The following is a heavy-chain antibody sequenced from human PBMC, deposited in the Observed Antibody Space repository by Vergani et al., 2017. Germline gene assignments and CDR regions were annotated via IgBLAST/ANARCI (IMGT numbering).Heavy chain of an antibody. J-gene: IGHJ4*02. CDR2: ISSSSSTI. CDR3: ARPYDFWSGYVSSY. V-gene: IGHV3-48*01. D-gene: IGHD3-3*01. CDR1: GFTFSSYS. Sequence: EVQLVESGGGLVQPGGSLRLSCAASGFTFSSYSMNWVRQAPGKGLEWVSYISSSSSTIYYADSVKGRFTISRDNAKNSLYLQMNSLRAEDTAVYYCARPYDFWSGYVSSYWGQGTLVIVSS.